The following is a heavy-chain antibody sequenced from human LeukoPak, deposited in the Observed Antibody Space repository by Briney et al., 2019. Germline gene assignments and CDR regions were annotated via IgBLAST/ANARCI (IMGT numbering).Heavy chain of an antibody. CDR3: AKERRGENVWGSYRDAFDM. D-gene: IGHD3-16*02. CDR2: ISGSGGST. CDR1: GCTFSSYA. V-gene: IGHV3-23*01. Sequence: GGSLRLSCAASGCTFSSYAMTWVRQAPGKGLEWVSGISGSGGSTYYADSVKGRFTISRDNSKNTLYLQMNSLRAEDTAVYYCAKERRGENVWGSYRDAFDMWGQGTMVTVSS. J-gene: IGHJ3*02.